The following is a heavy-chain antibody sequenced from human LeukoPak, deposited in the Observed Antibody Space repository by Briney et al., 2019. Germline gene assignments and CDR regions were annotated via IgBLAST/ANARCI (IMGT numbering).Heavy chain of an antibody. D-gene: IGHD2-8*02. CDR3: SRTSGGPWV. Sequence: PGGSLRLSCAASGFSFSNAWMNLVRQAPGKGLEWVGLIKSNTDGGTTDYAAPVKGRFTISRDDSKNTLYLQMNSLKIEDTAVYYCSRTSGGPWVWGQGTMVTVSS. J-gene: IGHJ3*01. V-gene: IGHV3-15*01. CDR1: GFSFSNAW. CDR2: IKSNTDGGTT.